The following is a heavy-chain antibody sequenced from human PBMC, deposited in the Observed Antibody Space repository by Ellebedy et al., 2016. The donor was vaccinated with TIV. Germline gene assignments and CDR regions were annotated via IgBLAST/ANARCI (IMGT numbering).Heavy chain of an antibody. CDR3: ATDGSYGDFRSPAHAFET. V-gene: IGHV3-7*01. CDR2: INQDESQR. Sequence: GGSLRLSCAASGFTFNRYWMTWVRQAPGKGLEWVANINQDESQRYYVDSVEGRFTISRDNTESSLYLQMNSLRAEDTALYYCATDGSYGDFRSPAHAFETWGQGTMVSVSS. J-gene: IGHJ3*02. D-gene: IGHD4-17*01. CDR1: GFTFNRYW.